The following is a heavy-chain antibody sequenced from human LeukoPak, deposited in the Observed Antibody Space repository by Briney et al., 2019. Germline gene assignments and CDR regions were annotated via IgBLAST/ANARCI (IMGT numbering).Heavy chain of an antibody. Sequence: GGSLRLSCTASGFTFGDYAMSWFRQAPGKGLEWVGFIRSKAYGGTTEYAASVKGRFTISRDDSKSIAYLQMNSLKTEDTAVYYCTRLGYCSGGGCYSVDYWGQGTLVTVSS. CDR1: GFTFGDYA. CDR2: IRSKAYGGTT. V-gene: IGHV3-49*03. J-gene: IGHJ4*02. D-gene: IGHD2-15*01. CDR3: TRLGYCSGGGCYSVDY.